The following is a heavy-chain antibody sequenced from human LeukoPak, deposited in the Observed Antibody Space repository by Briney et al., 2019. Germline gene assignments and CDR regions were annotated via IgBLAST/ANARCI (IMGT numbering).Heavy chain of an antibody. Sequence: GGSLRLSCAASGFTFSTYWMMWSRQAPGKGLECVANIKEDGSEKYYVDSVKGRFTISRDGAKNSLYLQMNSLRAEDTAVYYCARGLTVKDYWGQGTLVTVSS. J-gene: IGHJ4*02. CDR2: IKEDGSEK. CDR1: GFTFSTYW. CDR3: ARGLTVKDY. V-gene: IGHV3-7*01. D-gene: IGHD1-20*01.